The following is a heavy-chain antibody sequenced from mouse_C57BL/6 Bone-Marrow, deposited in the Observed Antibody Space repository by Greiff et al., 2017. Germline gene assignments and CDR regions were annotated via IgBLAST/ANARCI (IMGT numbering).Heavy chain of an antibody. CDR3: TLDGYYTYAMDY. Sequence: EVQLQESGAELVRPGASVKLSCTASGFNIKDDYMHWVKQRPEQGLEWIGWIDPENGDTEYASKFQGKATITADTSSNTAYLQLSSLTSEDTAVYYWTLDGYYTYAMDYWGQGTSVTVSS. J-gene: IGHJ4*01. D-gene: IGHD2-3*01. V-gene: IGHV14-4*01. CDR2: IDPENGDT. CDR1: GFNIKDDY.